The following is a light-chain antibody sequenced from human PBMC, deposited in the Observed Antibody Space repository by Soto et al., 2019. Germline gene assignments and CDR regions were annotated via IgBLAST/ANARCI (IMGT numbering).Light chain of an antibody. Sequence: QSVRTQPPSGSRTPGQRVPFSFPGRSSTIGSNYVYWYQQLPGTAPKLLIYRNNQRPSGVPDRFSASKSGTSASLAISGLRSEDEADYYCAAWDDSLSGYVFVTGTKVTV. CDR1: SSTIGSNY. CDR3: AAWDDSLSGYV. V-gene: IGLV1-47*01. CDR2: RNN. J-gene: IGLJ1*01.